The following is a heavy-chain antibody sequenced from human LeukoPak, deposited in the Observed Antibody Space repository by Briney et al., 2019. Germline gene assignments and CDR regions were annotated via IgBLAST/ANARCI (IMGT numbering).Heavy chain of an antibody. J-gene: IGHJ4*02. CDR2: IYYSGST. V-gene: IGHV4-59*08. Sequence: PSETLSLTCTVLGGAISSYYWSWIGQPPGKGLEWIGYIYYSGSTTYNPSLKSRVTISVDTSKNQFSLKLSSVTAADTAVYYCARQTRYPSNYDSSGYSPGYFDYWGQGTLVTVSS. D-gene: IGHD3-22*01. CDR3: ARQTRYPSNYDSSGYSPGYFDY. CDR1: GGAISSYY.